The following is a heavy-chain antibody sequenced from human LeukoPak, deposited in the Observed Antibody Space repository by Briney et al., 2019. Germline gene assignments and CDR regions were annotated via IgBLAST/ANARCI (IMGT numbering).Heavy chain of an antibody. CDR2: ISGSGGST. CDR1: GFTFSSYA. D-gene: IGHD2-2*01. Sequence: PGASLRLSCAASGFTFSSYAMSWVRQAPGKGLEWVSAISGSGGSTYYADSVKGRFTISRDNSKNTLYLRMNSLRAEDTAVYYCAQMGGHCSSTSCCRGGPRWFDPWGQGTLVTVSS. CDR3: AQMGGHCSSTSCCRGGPRWFDP. V-gene: IGHV3-23*01. J-gene: IGHJ5*02.